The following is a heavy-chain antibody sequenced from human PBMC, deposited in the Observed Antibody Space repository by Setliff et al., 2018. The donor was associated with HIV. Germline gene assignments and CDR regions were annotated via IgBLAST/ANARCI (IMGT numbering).Heavy chain of an antibody. V-gene: IGHV4-4*09. CDR3: ARGFDYAQRPPLYYFDY. CDR2: IYTGGST. CDR1: GGSISSYY. J-gene: IGHJ4*02. Sequence: SETLSLTCTVSGGSISSYYWTWIRQPPGKGLEWIGYIYTGGSTNYNPSLKSRVTISVDTSKNQFSVKLSSVTAADTAVYYCARGFDYAQRPPLYYFDYWGQGTLVTVSS. D-gene: IGHD2-2*01.